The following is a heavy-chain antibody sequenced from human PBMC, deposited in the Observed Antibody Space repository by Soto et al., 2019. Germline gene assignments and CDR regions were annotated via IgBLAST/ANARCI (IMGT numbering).Heavy chain of an antibody. Sequence: ASEMLSLSCTVSGGSISSYYWSWIRQPPGKGLEWIGYIYYSGSTNYNPSLKSRVTISVDTSKNQFSLKLSSVTAADTAVYYCARAPRSAWFDPWGQGTLVTVSS. CDR1: GGSISSYY. V-gene: IGHV4-59*01. J-gene: IGHJ5*02. D-gene: IGHD1-26*01. CDR3: ARAPRSAWFDP. CDR2: IYYSGST.